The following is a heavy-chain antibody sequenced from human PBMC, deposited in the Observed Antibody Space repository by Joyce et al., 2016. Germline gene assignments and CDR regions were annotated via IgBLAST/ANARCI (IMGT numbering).Heavy chain of an antibody. CDR2: IYYNGIA. CDR3: ASGDGDDSLDYLDV. CDR1: GGSISSGGYS. D-gene: IGHD5-24*01. V-gene: IGHV4-31*03. J-gene: IGHJ6*03. Sequence: QVQLQESGPGLVRPSQTLSLTCTVSGGSISSGGYSWTWIRQHPGKGLEWIGYIYYNGIAFYCPSLKSRLTISLDTSKNHFSLKLSAVTAADTAVYYCASGDGDDSLDYLDVWGKGTTVTVSS.